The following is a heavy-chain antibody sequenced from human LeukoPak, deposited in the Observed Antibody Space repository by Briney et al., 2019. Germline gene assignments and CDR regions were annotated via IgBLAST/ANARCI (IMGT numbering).Heavy chain of an antibody. CDR1: GFTVSSNY. CDR2: IHSGGST. Sequence: GGSLRLSCAASGFTVSSNYMSWVRQAPGKGLEWVSVIHSGGSTYYADSVKGRFTISRDNSKNTLYLQMNSLRAEDTAVYYCARNYYDILTGYRNWGQGTLVTVSS. V-gene: IGHV3-66*01. D-gene: IGHD3-9*01. J-gene: IGHJ4*02. CDR3: ARNYYDILTGYRN.